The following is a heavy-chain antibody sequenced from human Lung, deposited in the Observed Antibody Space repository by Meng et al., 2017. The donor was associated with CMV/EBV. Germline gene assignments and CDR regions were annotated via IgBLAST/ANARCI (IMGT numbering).Heavy chain of an antibody. J-gene: IGHJ5*02. CDR3: ARIAEGAQYNWLDP. CDR1: GFPVSSNY. V-gene: IGHV3-53*01. CDR2: IYSSGST. Sequence: CAASGFPVSSNYMIWVRQAPGKGLECVSVIYSSGSTYYADSVKGRFTISRDDSENTLYLQMNNLRDDDTAVYFCARIAEGAQYNWLDPWGQGTLVTVSS. D-gene: IGHD6-13*01.